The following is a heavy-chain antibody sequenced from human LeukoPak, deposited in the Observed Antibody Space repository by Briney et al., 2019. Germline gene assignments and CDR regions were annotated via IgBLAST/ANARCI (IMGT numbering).Heavy chain of an antibody. J-gene: IGHJ4*02. CDR1: GYTLTELS. V-gene: IGHV1-24*01. CDR3: ATDLRMVRGARNFDY. Sequence: ASVKVSCKVSGYTLTELSMHWVRQAPGKGLEWMGGFDPEDGETIYAQKFQGRVTMTEDTSTDTAYMGLSSLRSEDTAVYYCATDLRMVRGARNFDYWGQGTLVTVSS. CDR2: FDPEDGET. D-gene: IGHD3-10*01.